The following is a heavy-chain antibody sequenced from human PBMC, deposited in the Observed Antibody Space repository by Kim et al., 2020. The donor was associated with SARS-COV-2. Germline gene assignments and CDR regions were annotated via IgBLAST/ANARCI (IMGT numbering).Heavy chain of an antibody. J-gene: IGHJ6*02. CDR3: ARGGEWSYYYVSYSGMDV. D-gene: IGHD3-10*02. CDR2: IGTAGDT. CDR1: GFTFSSYD. V-gene: IGHV3-13*01. Sequence: GGSLRLSCAASGFTFSSYDMHWVRQATGKGLEWVSAIGTAGDTYYPASVKGRFTISRENAKNSLYLQMNSLRAGDTAVYYCARGGEWSYYYVSYSGMDVWGQGTTVTVSS.